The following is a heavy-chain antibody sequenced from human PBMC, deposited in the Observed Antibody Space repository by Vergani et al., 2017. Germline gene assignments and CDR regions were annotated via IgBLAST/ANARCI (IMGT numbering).Heavy chain of an antibody. V-gene: IGHV5-10-1*03. CDR1: GYSFTSYW. D-gene: IGHD3-22*01. CDR2: IDPSYSYT. Sequence: EVQLVQSGAEVKKPGESLRISCKGSGYSFTSYWISWVRQMPGKGLEWMGRIDPSYSYTNYSPSFQGHVTISADKSISTAYLQWSSLKASDTAMYYCARVGWSYYDSSGYYYAPGGWFDPWGQGTLVTVSS. CDR3: ARVGWSYYDSSGYYYAPGGWFDP. J-gene: IGHJ5*02.